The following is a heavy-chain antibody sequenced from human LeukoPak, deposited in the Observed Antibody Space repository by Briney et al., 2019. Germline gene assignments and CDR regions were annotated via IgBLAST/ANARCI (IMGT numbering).Heavy chain of an antibody. Sequence: GESLKISCKGSGYAFTTNWIGWVRQMPGKGLEWMGIIYPGDSDTRYSPSFQGQVTISADKSISTAYLQWSSLKASDTAMYYCARHEGPGAPVARYYYYGMDVWGQGTTVTVSS. V-gene: IGHV5-51*01. CDR1: GYAFTTNW. J-gene: IGHJ6*02. D-gene: IGHD2-2*01. CDR3: ARHEGPGAPVARYYYYGMDV. CDR2: IYPGDSDT.